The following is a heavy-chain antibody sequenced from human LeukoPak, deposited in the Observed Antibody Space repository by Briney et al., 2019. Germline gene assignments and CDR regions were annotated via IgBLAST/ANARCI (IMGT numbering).Heavy chain of an antibody. D-gene: IGHD1-26*01. Sequence: PSETLSLTCTVSGGSISSYYWSWIRQPAGKGLEWIGRIYTSGSTNYNPSLKSRVTMSVDTSKNQFSLKLSSVTAADTAVYYCARGWGVGATTNLALDPWGQGTLVTVSS. CDR2: IYTSGST. V-gene: IGHV4-4*07. CDR1: GGSISSYY. J-gene: IGHJ5*02. CDR3: ARGWGVGATTNLALDP.